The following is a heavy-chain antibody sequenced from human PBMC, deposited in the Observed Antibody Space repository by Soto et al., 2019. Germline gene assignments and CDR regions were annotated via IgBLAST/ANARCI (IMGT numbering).Heavy chain of an antibody. D-gene: IGHD4-4*01. CDR2: INASSGST. CDR3: ERAGLTTLELATTF. V-gene: IGHV1-2*07. Sequence: AAVKFSCQASGYTFTSYYMNWVRQAPGQGLEWMGRINASSGSTKYAHKFQGRGTMTRDTSIRTAYMDLSRLTVDHTAMYYFERAGLTTLELATTFWRQGTLVTVSS. CDR1: GYTFTSYY. J-gene: IGHJ4*02.